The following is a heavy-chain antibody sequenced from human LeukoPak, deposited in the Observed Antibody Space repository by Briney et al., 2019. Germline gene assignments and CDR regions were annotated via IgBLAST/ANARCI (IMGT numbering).Heavy chain of an antibody. CDR1: GFTFSDSA. CDR2: VRKKADNYAT. CDR3: VPTYFSDSSTFYPNY. Sequence: GGSLRLSCAAFGFTFSDSAMHWVRQASGKGLEWVGRVRKKADNYATVYAASVKGRFTISRDDSKNTAYLQMNSLKTEDTAVYYCVPTYFSDSSTFYPNYWGQGTLVTVSS. D-gene: IGHD3-22*01. J-gene: IGHJ4*02. V-gene: IGHV3-73*01.